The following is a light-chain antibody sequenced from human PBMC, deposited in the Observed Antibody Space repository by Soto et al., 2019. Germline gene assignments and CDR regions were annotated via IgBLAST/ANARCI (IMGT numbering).Light chain of an antibody. CDR1: QGIRND. Sequence: DIQMTQSPSSLSASVGDRVTITCRASQGIRNDLAWYQQKPGKAPKRLIYPASTLQSGVPSRFSGSGSGTELTLTIASLQPEDFAIYFCLQYNTYPPTFGQGTKVEIK. CDR3: LQYNTYPPT. V-gene: IGKV1-17*01. CDR2: PAS. J-gene: IGKJ1*01.